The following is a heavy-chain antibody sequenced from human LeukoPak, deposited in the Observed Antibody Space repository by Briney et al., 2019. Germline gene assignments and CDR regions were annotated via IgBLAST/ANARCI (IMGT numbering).Heavy chain of an antibody. CDR1: GGSISSGSYY. Sequence: SETLSLTCTVSGGSISSGSYYWSWIRQPAGKGLEWIGRIYTSGSTNYNPSLKSRVTISVDTSKNQISLKLSSVTASDTSIYYCSSTRLGYSGGWHWGQGTLVTVSS. CDR2: IYTSGST. CDR3: SSTRLGYSGGWH. D-gene: IGHD6-19*01. J-gene: IGHJ4*02. V-gene: IGHV4-61*02.